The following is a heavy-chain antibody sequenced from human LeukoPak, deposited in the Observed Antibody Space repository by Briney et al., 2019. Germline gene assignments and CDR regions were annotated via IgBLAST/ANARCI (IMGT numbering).Heavy chain of an antibody. J-gene: IGHJ4*02. CDR3: AKDRVCSGGSCYYDY. CDR1: GFTFSSYA. CDR2: ISGTGDGT. Sequence: GGSLRLSCAASGFTFSSYAMTWVRQAPGKGLEWVSGISGTGDGTYYADSVKGRFTISRDNSKNTLYLQMNSLRAEDTAVYYCAKDRVCSGGSCYYDYWGQGTLVTVSS. D-gene: IGHD2-15*01. V-gene: IGHV3-23*01.